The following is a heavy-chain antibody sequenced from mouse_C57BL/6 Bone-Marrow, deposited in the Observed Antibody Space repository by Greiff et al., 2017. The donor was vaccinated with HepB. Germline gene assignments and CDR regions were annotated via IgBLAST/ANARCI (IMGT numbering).Heavy chain of an antibody. CDR2: ISNGGGST. CDR3: ARQTYSCCAMDY. D-gene: IGHD5-2*01. J-gene: IGHJ4*01. Sequence: EVKLMESGGGLVLPGGSLKLSCAASGFTFSDYYMYWVRQTPGQGLEWVAYISNGGGSTYYPDTVKGRFTISRDNAKNTLYLQMSRLKSEYTAMYYCARQTYSCCAMDYWGQGTSVTVSS. V-gene: IGHV5-12*01. CDR1: GFTFSDYY.